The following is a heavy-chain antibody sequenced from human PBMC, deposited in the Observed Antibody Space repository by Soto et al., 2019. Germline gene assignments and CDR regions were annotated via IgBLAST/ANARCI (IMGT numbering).Heavy chain of an antibody. J-gene: IGHJ5*02. CDR3: ARHGERTIRSLNWCDP. Sequence: SDTLSLTCTVSGRSISSSSYFWGWIRQPPGKGLEWIGSMYYSGTTYYNPSLKSRVTISVDTSKNQFSLKLSSVTAADTAVYYCARHGERTIRSLNWCDPWGQGTLVTVS. CDR2: MYYSGTT. CDR1: GRSISSSSYF. D-gene: IGHD4-17*01. V-gene: IGHV4-39*01.